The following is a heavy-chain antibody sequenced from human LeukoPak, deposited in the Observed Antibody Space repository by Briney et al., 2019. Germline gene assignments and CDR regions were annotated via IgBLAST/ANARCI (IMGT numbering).Heavy chain of an antibody. CDR2: IIPILGIA. V-gene: IGHV1-69*04. CDR3: ARDLSSGSYYNG. Sequence: GASVKVSCKASGGTFSSYAISWVRQAPGQGLEWMGRIIPILGIANYAQKFQGRVTITADKSTSTAYMELSSLRSEDTAVYYCARDLSSGSYYNGWGQGTLVTVSS. J-gene: IGHJ4*02. CDR1: GGTFSSYA. D-gene: IGHD3-10*01.